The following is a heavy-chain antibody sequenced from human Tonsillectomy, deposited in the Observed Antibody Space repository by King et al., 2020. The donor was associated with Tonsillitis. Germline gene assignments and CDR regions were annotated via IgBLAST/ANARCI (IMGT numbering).Heavy chain of an antibody. V-gene: IGHV1-18*01. CDR2: ISTYNGNT. D-gene: IGHD2-2*02. J-gene: IGHJ4*02. CDR1: GYTFTTFG. Sequence: VQLVQSGTEVKKPGASVKLSCKTSGYTFTTFGINWVRQAPGQGLEWMGWISTYNGNTKYAQKFQGRVTMTTATATSTVYMELRSLRSDDTAVYYCARTPQFVVVPSXIDWFDNWGQXTLVTVSS. CDR3: ARTPQFVVVPSXIDWFDN.